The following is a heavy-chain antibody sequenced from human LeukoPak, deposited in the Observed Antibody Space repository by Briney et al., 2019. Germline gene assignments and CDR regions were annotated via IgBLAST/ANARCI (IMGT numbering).Heavy chain of an antibody. CDR2: IHFNGSST. D-gene: IGHD2-2*01. Sequence: GGSLRLSCAASGFTFSRYWMHWVRQAPGKGMVWVSRIHFNGSSTTYADSVKGRFTISRDNAKNTLYLKMNSLRAEDTALYYCARVFCSSTSCYPYFDYWGQGTLVTVSS. CDR1: GFTFSRYW. J-gene: IGHJ4*02. CDR3: ARVFCSSTSCYPYFDY. V-gene: IGHV3-74*01.